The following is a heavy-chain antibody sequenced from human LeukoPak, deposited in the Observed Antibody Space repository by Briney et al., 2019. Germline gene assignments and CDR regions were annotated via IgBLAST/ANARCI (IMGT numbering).Heavy chain of an antibody. J-gene: IGHJ3*02. CDR3: ARVTTVIPDAFDI. Sequence: GGSLRLSCAASGFSFSSYAMSWVRQAPGKGLEWVSTVVDSGGSTYHAVSVKGRFTISRDNSKNTMYLQMNSLKPEDTAVYYCARVTTVIPDAFDIWGQGTMVTVSS. CDR1: GFSFSSYA. D-gene: IGHD4-17*01. V-gene: IGHV3-23*01. CDR2: VVDSGGST.